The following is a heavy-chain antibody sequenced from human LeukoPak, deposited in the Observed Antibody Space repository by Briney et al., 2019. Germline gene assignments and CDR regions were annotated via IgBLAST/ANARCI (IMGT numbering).Heavy chain of an antibody. J-gene: IGHJ4*02. CDR2: IIPIFGTA. V-gene: IGHV1-69*05. Sequence: ASVKVSCKASGGTFSSYAISWVRQAPGQGLEWMGGIIPIFGTANYAQKFQGRVTITTDESTSTAYTELSSLRSEDTAVYYCARVDGTPRGYYFDYWGQGTLVTVSS. CDR1: GGTFSSYA. CDR3: ARVDGTPRGYYFDY. D-gene: IGHD3-16*01.